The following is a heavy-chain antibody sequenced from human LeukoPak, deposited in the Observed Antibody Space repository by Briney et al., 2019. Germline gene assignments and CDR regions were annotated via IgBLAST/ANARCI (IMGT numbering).Heavy chain of an antibody. CDR3: AKEGNEIYSYGLFDY. V-gene: IGHV3-23*01. CDR1: GCTVNSRA. Sequence: SLTLSCATSGCTVNSRAKSWVLHPQRQGLESETSISGSGGSTYYAASVKGLFTISRDNSKNTLYLQMNSLRAGDTAVYYCAKEGNEIYSYGLFDYWGQGTLVTVSS. CDR2: ISGSGGST. J-gene: IGHJ4*02. D-gene: IGHD5-18*01.